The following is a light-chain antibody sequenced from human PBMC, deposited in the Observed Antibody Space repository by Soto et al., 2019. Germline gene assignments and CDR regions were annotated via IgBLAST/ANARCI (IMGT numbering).Light chain of an antibody. CDR2: EVS. V-gene: IGLV2-14*01. Sequence: QSALTQPASVSGSLGQSITISCTGTSSDIGAYNYVSWYQQHPGKAPRLIIYEVSYRPSGVSNRFSASKSANTASLTISGLQAEDEADYYCNSFASSNSLIFGGRTQLTVL. CDR1: SSDIGAYNY. CDR3: NSFASSNSLI. J-gene: IGLJ2*01.